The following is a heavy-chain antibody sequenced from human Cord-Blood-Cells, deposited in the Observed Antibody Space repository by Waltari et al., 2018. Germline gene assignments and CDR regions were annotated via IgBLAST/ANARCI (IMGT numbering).Heavy chain of an antibody. V-gene: IGHV1-69*09. CDR2: SNHILEIT. Sequence: QVQLVQSGAEGKKPGSSVKVSCKVSGGTFSRYATTWVRQAPGQGLEWIGRSNHILEITNYAQEVPGTVTITADKPPSPAYLALSSLRSEDRVMYYGGRASASGSCWYAFAIWPQGTIVTLPS. J-gene: IGHJ3*02. D-gene: IGHD6-13*01. CDR3: GRASASGSCWYAFAI. CDR1: GGTFSRYA.